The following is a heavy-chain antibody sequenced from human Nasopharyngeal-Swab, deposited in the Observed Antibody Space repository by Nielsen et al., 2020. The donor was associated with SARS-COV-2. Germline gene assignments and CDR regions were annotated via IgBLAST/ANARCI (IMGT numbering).Heavy chain of an antibody. V-gene: IGHV4-31*02. J-gene: IGHJ5*02. Sequence: WSRQSPGKGLEWIGYIYYSGSTYYNPSLKSRVTISVDTSKNQFSLKLSSVTAADTAVYYCARGRKQQLVLRWFDPWGQGTLVTVSS. D-gene: IGHD6-13*01. CDR3: ARGRKQQLVLRWFDP. CDR2: IYYSGST.